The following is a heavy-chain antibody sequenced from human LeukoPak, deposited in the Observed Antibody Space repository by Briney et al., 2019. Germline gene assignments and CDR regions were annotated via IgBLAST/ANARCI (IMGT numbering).Heavy chain of an antibody. CDR1: GFTLSSYW. V-gene: IGHV3-7*01. CDR3: ARRRDLYSGSYYPFDY. D-gene: IGHD1-26*01. Sequence: GGSLRLSCAASGFTLSSYWMNWVRQAPGKGLEWVANIKEDGSEKHYVDSVKGRFTISRDNAKNSLYLQMNSLRAEDTAVYYCARRRDLYSGSYYPFDYWGQGTLVTVSS. J-gene: IGHJ4*02. CDR2: IKEDGSEK.